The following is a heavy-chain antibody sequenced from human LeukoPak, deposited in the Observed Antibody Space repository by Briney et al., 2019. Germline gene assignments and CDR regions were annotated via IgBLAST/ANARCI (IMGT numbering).Heavy chain of an antibody. CDR3: ATLDISLVRGLIMVEAFNI. D-gene: IGHD3-10*01. Sequence: PSETLSLTCTVSGGSISSYYWSWIRQPPGKGLEWIGYISNTGKTDYNPSLESRVTISVDTSKKQFSLKLSSVTAADTAVYYCATLDISLVRGLIMVEAFNIWGQGTLVTVSS. V-gene: IGHV4-59*08. CDR2: ISNTGKT. CDR1: GGSISSYY. J-gene: IGHJ3*02.